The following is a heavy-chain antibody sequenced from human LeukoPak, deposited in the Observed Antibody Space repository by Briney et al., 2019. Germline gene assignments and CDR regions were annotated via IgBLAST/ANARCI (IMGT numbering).Heavy chain of an antibody. CDR2: ISTSSSYI. J-gene: IGHJ3*02. D-gene: IGHD5-24*01. Sequence: GGSLRLSCAASGFTFSSYSMDWVRQAPGKGLEWVSSISTSSSYIYYSDSVKGRFTISRDNAKNSLYLQMNSLRAEDTAVYYCAERPRGFFDIWGQGTMVTVSS. CDR3: AERPRGFFDI. CDR1: GFTFSSYS. V-gene: IGHV3-21*01.